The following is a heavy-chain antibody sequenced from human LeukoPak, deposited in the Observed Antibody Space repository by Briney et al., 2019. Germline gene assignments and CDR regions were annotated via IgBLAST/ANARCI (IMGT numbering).Heavy chain of an antibody. Sequence: GRSLRLSCAASGFTFSSYAMHWVRQAPGKGLEWVAVISYDGSNKYYADSVKGRFTISRDNSKNTLYLQMNSLRAEDTAVYYCAKDRVSRLLWFGEYHYWGQGTLVTVSS. V-gene: IGHV3-30-3*01. D-gene: IGHD3-10*01. CDR1: GFTFSSYA. CDR2: ISYDGSNK. J-gene: IGHJ4*02. CDR3: AKDRVSRLLWFGEYHY.